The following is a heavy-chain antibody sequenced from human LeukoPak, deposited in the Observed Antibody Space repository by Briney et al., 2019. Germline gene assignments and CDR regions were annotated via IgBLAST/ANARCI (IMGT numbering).Heavy chain of an antibody. Sequence: GGSLRLSCAASGFTFRSYGMTWVRQAPGKGLEWVSAISGSGDSTYYADSVKGRFTISRDNSRNTLYLQMNSLRAEDTAVYYCAKDRVFELWFEEASPYYFDYWGQGTLVTVSS. J-gene: IGHJ4*02. D-gene: IGHD3-10*01. CDR3: AKDRVFELWFEEASPYYFDY. CDR2: ISGSGDST. CDR1: GFTFRSYG. V-gene: IGHV3-23*01.